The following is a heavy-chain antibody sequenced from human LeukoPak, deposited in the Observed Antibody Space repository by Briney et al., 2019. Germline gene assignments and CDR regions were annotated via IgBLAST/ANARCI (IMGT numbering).Heavy chain of an antibody. CDR2: IYSSGST. CDR1: GFTFSDAY. J-gene: IGHJ4*02. Sequence: GGSLRLSCAASGFTFSDAYMNWVRQAPGKGLEWVSLIYSSGSTYYADSVKGRFTISRDNSKNTLYLQVNSLRAEDTAVYYCARKGDGGRSFDYWGQGTLLTVSS. CDR3: ARKGDGGRSFDY. V-gene: IGHV3-53*01. D-gene: IGHD4-23*01.